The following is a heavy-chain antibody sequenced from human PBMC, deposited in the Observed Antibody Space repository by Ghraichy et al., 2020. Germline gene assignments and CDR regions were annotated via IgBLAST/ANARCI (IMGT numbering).Heavy chain of an antibody. D-gene: IGHD6-13*01. J-gene: IGHJ6*02. V-gene: IGHV3-21*01. CDR3: ARLLQQAAGHYYYYYGMDV. CDR1: GFTFSSYS. Sequence: GESLNISCAASGFTFSSYSMNWVRQAPGKGLEWVSSISSSSSYIYYADSVKGRFTISRDNAKNSLYLQMNSLRAEDTAVYYCARLLQQAAGHYYYYYGMDVWGQGTTVTVSS. CDR2: ISSSSSYI.